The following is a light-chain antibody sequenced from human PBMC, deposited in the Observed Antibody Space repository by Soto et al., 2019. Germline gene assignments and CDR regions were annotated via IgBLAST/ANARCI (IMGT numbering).Light chain of an antibody. CDR3: QQYNSYWT. CDR1: QSISSW. CDR2: KAS. V-gene: IGKV1-5*03. J-gene: IGKJ1*01. Sequence: DIQMTQSPSTLSASVGDRVTITCRASQSISSWLAWYQQKPGKAPKLLIYKASSLKSGVPSRFSGSGSGTEFTLTINSLQPDDFASYYCQQYNSYWTFGQGTKVEIK.